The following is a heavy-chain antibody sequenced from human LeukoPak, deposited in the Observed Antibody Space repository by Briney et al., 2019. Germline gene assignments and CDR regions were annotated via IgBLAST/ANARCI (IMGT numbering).Heavy chain of an antibody. V-gene: IGHV3-43D*03. CDR3: ARAVSRYDFWNYYYMDV. CDR2: ITWDGGSS. J-gene: IGHJ6*03. CDR1: GFTFDDYA. D-gene: IGHD3-3*01. Sequence: GGSLRLSCAASGFTFDDYAMHWVRQAPGKGLEWVSLITWDGGSSFYADSVKGRFTISRDNNKKSLYLQMNSLRAEDTAVYYCARAVSRYDFWNYYYMDVWGKGTTVTVSS.